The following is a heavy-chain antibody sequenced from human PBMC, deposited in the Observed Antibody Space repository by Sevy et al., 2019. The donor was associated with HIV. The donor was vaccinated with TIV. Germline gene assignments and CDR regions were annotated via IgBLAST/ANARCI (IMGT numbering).Heavy chain of an antibody. V-gene: IGHV4-34*01. CDR2: INHSGST. D-gene: IGHD2-15*01. J-gene: IGHJ6*02. Sequence: SETLSLTCAVYGGSFSGYYWSWIRQPPGKGLEWIGEINHSGSTNYNPSLKSRVTISVDTSKNQFSLKLSSVTAADTAVYNCARGTYGGNGMDVWGQGTTVTVSS. CDR3: ARGTYGGNGMDV. CDR1: GGSFSGYY.